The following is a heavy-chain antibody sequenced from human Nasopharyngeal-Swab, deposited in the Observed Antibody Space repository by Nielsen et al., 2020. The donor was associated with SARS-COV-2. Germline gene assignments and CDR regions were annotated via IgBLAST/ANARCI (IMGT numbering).Heavy chain of an antibody. Sequence: SLKISCAASGFTFDDYAMHWVRQAPGKGLEWVSGISWNSGSIGYADSVKGRFTISRDNSKNTLYLQMSSLRAEDTAVYYCARGDLEPELLWFGELLYYFDYWGQGTLVTVSS. CDR3: ARGDLEPELLWFGELLYYFDY. D-gene: IGHD3-10*01. J-gene: IGHJ4*02. CDR2: ISWNSGSI. CDR1: GFTFDDYA. V-gene: IGHV3-9*01.